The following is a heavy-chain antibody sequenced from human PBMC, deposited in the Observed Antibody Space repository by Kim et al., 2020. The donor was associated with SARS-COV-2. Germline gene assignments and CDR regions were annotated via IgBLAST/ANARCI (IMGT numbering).Heavy chain of an antibody. CDR3: AKDMTPCRSISCYTENNYMDV. V-gene: IGHV3-9*01. Sequence: GGSLRLSCAASGFMFSDYTMHWVRQRPGKGLEWVSRVTWNSGSMGYADSVKGRFTISRNNAKNSLYLQMNSLRIEDSALYFCAKDMTPCRSISCYTENNYMDVWGKGTTVTVSS. CDR1: GFMFSDYT. D-gene: IGHD3-16*02. CDR2: VTWNSGSM. J-gene: IGHJ6*04.